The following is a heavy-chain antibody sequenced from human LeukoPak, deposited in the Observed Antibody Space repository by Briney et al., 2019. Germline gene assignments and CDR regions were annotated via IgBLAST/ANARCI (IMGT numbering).Heavy chain of an antibody. J-gene: IGHJ4*02. CDR3: AKGRYSGYCSCGNGYADDFDS. V-gene: IGHV3-23*01. CDR2: ISGSGSST. D-gene: IGHD2-15*01. CDR1: GFTFGNDA. Sequence: TGGSLRLSCSASGFTFGNDAMNWVRQAPGKGLEWVSGISGSGSSTYYADSVKGRSTISRDNSKNTLYLQMNSLRAEDTAVYYCAKGRYSGYCSCGNGYADDFDSWGQGALVTVSS.